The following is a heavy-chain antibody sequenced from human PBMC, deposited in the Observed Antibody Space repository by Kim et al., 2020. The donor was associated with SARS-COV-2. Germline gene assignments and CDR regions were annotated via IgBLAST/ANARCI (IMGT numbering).Heavy chain of an antibody. CDR2: IKSKTDGGTI. CDR3: TTFRRVTPYYFDY. J-gene: IGHJ4*02. CDR1: GFTFSNAW. D-gene: IGHD2-21*02. V-gene: IGHV3-15*05. Sequence: GGSLRLSCAASGFTFSNAWMSWVRQAPGKGLEWVGRIKSKTDGGTINYAAPVKGRFTISRDDSKNTVYLQMNSLKIEDTAVYYCTTFRRVTPYYFDYWGQGTLVTVSS.